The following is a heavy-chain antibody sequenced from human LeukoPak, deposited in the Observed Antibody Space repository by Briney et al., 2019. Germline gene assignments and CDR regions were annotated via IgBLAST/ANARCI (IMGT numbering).Heavy chain of an antibody. CDR1: GFSFSGHW. CDR3: ASSGSYRFDY. J-gene: IGHJ4*02. CDR2: ISPTGSTT. V-gene: IGHV3-74*01. Sequence: GGSLRLSCTASGFSFSGHWMHWARQLPGKGLVWVSRISPTGSTTSYADSVKGRFTVSRDNAKNSLYLQMNSLRDEDTAVYYCASSGSYRFDYWGQGTLVTVSS. D-gene: IGHD1-26*01.